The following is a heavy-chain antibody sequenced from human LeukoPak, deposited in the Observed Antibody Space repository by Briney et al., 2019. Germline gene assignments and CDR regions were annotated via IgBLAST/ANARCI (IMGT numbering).Heavy chain of an antibody. CDR1: GGSISSGSYY. CDR3: ARDAPSHFMVRGVHFDP. Sequence: TSQTLSLTCTVSGGSISSGSYYWSWIRQPAGKGLEWTGRTYTSGSTNYNPSLKSRVTISVDTSKNQFSLKLSSVTAAGTAVYYCARDAPSHFMVRGVHFDPWGQGTLVTVSS. D-gene: IGHD3-10*01. V-gene: IGHV4-61*02. CDR2: TYTSGST. J-gene: IGHJ5*02.